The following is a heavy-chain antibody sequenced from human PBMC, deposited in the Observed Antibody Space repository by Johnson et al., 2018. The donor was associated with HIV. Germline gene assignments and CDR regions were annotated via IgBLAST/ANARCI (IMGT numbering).Heavy chain of an antibody. CDR1: GFTFSSYA. J-gene: IGHJ3*02. D-gene: IGHD1-26*01. CDR3: AKGRLVGATTYDAFGI. CDR2: ISGSGGST. V-gene: IGHV3-23*04. Sequence: EQLVESGGGLVQPGGSLRLSCAASGFTFSSYAMSWVRQAPGKGLEWVSAISGSGGSTYYADSVKGRFTISRDNSKNTLYLQMNSLRAEDTAVYYCAKGRLVGATTYDAFGIWGQGTMVTVSS.